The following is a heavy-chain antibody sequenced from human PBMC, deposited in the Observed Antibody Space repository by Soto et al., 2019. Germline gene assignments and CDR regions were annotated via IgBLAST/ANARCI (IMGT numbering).Heavy chain of an antibody. V-gene: IGHV4-61*01. CDR1: GGSVSSGSYY. D-gene: IGHD3-22*01. CDR2: IYYSGST. J-gene: IGHJ3*02. CDR3: ARDLRPGFTMIDHGAFDI. Sequence: QVQLQESGPGLVKPSETLSLTCTVSGGSVSSGSYYWSWIRQPPGKGLEWIGYIYYSGSTNYNPSLKSRVTISVDTSKNQFSLKLSSVTAADTAVYYCARDLRPGFTMIDHGAFDIWGQGTMVTVSS.